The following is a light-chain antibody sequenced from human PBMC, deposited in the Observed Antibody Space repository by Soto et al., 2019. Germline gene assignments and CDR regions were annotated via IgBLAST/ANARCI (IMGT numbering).Light chain of an antibody. CDR1: QSVISSY. CDR3: QQYGDSPFT. CDR2: GAS. V-gene: IGKV3-20*01. J-gene: IGKJ1*01. Sequence: EIVFTQSPGTLSLSPGERATLSCRASQSVISSYLAWYQQKPGQAPSLLIYGASSRATGIPDRFSGRGSGTDFTLTISRLEPEDFALYYCQQYGDSPFTFGQGTKVDNK.